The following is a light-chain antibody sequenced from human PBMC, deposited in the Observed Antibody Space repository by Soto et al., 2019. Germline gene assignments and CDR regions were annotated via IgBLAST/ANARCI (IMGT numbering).Light chain of an antibody. CDR3: TSYTTSSPYLV. CDR1: SSDVGGYNY. Sequence: QSALTQPASVSGSPGQSITISCTGTSSDVGGYNYVSWYQHHPGKAPKLMIYDVTNRPSGVSNRFSGSKSGNTASLTISGLQAEDEADYYCTSYTTSSPYLVFGGGTKLTLL. V-gene: IGLV2-14*03. J-gene: IGLJ3*02. CDR2: DVT.